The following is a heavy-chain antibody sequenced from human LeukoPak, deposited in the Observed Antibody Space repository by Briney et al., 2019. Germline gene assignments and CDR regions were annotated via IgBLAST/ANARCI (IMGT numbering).Heavy chain of an antibody. CDR2: IIPLFGTT. J-gene: IGHJ4*02. CDR3: ARGVVRETVRGYYFDS. V-gene: IGHV1-69*13. CDR1: GDTFSSYS. Sequence: SVKVSCKASGDTFSSYSSSWVRQVPGQGLEWMGGIIPLFGTTNHAQEFRGRVSITADESTSTSYMVLSRLRSEDTAVYYCARGVVRETVRGYYFDSWGQGTLVTVSS. D-gene: IGHD3-10*01.